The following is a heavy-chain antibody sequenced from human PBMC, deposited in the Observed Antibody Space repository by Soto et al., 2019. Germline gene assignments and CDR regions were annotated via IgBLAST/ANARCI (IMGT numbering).Heavy chain of an antibody. CDR1: GFTFSSYG. CDR3: ARDRRRSVDPYYYYGMDV. Sequence: HPGGSLRLSCAASGFTFSSYGMHWVRQAPGKGLEWVAVIWYDGSNKYYADSVKGRFTISRDNSKNTLYLQMNSLRAEDTAVYYCARDRRRSVDPYYYYGMDVWGQGTTVTVSS. J-gene: IGHJ6*02. CDR2: IWYDGSNK. V-gene: IGHV3-33*01. D-gene: IGHD6-6*01.